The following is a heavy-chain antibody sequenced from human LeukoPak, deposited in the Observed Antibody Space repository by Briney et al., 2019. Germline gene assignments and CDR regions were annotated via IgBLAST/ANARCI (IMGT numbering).Heavy chain of an antibody. V-gene: IGHV1-46*01. CDR3: ARESDVGKDFDC. D-gene: IGHD1-1*01. Sequence: ASVKVSCKASGYTFTYHYIHLVRQAPGQGLEWMGIINPSNGDTNYAQGFQGRVTMTRDTSTSTVYMELSSLDSEDTAVYYCARESDVGKDFDCWGQGTLVTVSS. CDR1: GYTFTYHY. J-gene: IGHJ4*02. CDR2: INPSNGDT.